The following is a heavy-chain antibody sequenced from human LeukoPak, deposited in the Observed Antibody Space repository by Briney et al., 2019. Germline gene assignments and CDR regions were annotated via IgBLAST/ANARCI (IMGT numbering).Heavy chain of an antibody. J-gene: IGHJ4*02. CDR1: GFTFSGYS. CDR3: ARETAYSFDY. V-gene: IGHV3-48*02. CDR2: ISSSSSTV. Sequence: PGGSLRLSCAASGFTFSGYSMIWVRQAPGKGLEWISYISSSSSTVYYADSVKGRFTISRDNAKNSLYLQMNSLRDEDTAVYYCARETAYSFDYWGQGTLVTVPS. D-gene: IGHD1-26*01.